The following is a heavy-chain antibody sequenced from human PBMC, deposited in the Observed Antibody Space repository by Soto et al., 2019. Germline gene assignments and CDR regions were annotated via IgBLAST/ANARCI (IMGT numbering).Heavy chain of an antibody. CDR1: GGSISSRGYY. Sequence: SETLSLTCTASGGSISSRGYYWGWIRQPPGKGLEWIGTIYYSGSTYYNPSLKSRVTISVDTSKNQFSLKLSSVTAADTAVYYCARDGYYYYGMDVWGQGTTVTVSS. V-gene: IGHV4-39*07. J-gene: IGHJ6*02. CDR2: IYYSGST. CDR3: ARDGYYYYGMDV.